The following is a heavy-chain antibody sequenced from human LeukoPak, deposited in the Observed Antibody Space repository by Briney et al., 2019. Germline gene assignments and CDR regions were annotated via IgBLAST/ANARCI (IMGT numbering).Heavy chain of an antibody. J-gene: IGHJ4*02. CDR2: ISYDGSNK. CDR3: ARDSIAAAGNADY. CDR1: GFTFSSYA. V-gene: IGHV3-30*04. Sequence: PGGTLRLSCAASGFTFSSYAMHWVRQAPGKGLEWVAVISYDGSNKYYADSVKGRFTISRDNSKNTLYLQMNSLRAEDTAVYYCARDSIAAAGNADYWGQGTLVTVSS. D-gene: IGHD6-13*01.